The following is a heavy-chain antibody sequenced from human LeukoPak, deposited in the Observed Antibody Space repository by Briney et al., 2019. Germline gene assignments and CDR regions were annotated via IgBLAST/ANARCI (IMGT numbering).Heavy chain of an antibody. J-gene: IGHJ3*02. Sequence: SETLSLTCTVSGGSISSDGHHWDWIRQPPRKGLQWIASIYYSGTAYYHPSLESRVTIFVDTSKSQFSLKLSSVTAADTAVYYCARPHFSGDAFDIWGQGTMVTVSS. D-gene: IGHD7-27*01. CDR2: IYYSGTA. CDR3: ARPHFSGDAFDI. CDR1: GGSISSDGHH. V-gene: IGHV4-39*01.